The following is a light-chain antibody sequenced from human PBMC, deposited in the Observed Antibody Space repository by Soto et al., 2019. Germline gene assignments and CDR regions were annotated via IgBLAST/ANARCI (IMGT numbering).Light chain of an antibody. V-gene: IGKV1-39*01. CDR1: QIISSY. Sequence: DIQMTQSPSSLSASVGDRVTITRRASQIISSYLNWYQQKPGKAPKLLIYAASSLQSGVPSRFSGRGSGTDFTLTIGSLQPEDFATYYCHQTYSAPYTFGQWTKLEIK. CDR3: HQTYSAPYT. J-gene: IGKJ2*01. CDR2: AAS.